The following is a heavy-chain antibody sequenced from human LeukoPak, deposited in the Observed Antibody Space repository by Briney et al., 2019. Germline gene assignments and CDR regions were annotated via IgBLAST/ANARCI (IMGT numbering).Heavy chain of an antibody. CDR3: ARALWNGDYPRFDY. CDR1: GFTFSSYA. V-gene: IGHV3-23*01. CDR2: ISGSGGST. Sequence: QSGGSLRLSCAASGFTFSSYAMSWVRQAPGKGLEWVSAISGSGGSTYYADSVKGRFTISRDNSKNTLYLQMNSLRGEDTAVYYCARALWNGDYPRFDYWGQGTLVTVSS. D-gene: IGHD4-17*01. J-gene: IGHJ4*02.